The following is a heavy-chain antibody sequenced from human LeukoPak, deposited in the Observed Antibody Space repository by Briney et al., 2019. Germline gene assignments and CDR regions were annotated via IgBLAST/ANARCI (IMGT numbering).Heavy chain of an antibody. V-gene: IGHV3-30-3*01. CDR3: ARDLEIGSSSYYFDY. CDR2: ISYDGSNK. CDR1: GFTFTSYA. J-gene: IGHJ4*02. D-gene: IGHD3-3*01. Sequence: PGRSLRLSCAASGFTFTSYAMHWVRQAPGKGLEWVAVISYDGSNKYYADSVKGRFTISRDNFKNTLYLQMNSLRAEDTAVYYCARDLEIGSSSYYFDYWGQGTLVTVSS.